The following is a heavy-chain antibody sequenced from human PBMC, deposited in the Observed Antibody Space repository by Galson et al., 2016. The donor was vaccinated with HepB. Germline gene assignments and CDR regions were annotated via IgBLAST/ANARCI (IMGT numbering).Heavy chain of an antibody. Sequence: SLRLSCAASGFSFSDYDMRWVRQAPGKGLEWVALISSDEANKDYGDSVKGRFAVSRDNSKNTVYLQMNSLTIDDTAVYYCARDPYIANWYDYWGQGTPVTVSS. CDR1: GFSFSDYD. V-gene: IGHV3-30*09. CDR3: ARDPYIANWYDY. D-gene: IGHD2-15*01. J-gene: IGHJ5*01. CDR2: ISSDEANK.